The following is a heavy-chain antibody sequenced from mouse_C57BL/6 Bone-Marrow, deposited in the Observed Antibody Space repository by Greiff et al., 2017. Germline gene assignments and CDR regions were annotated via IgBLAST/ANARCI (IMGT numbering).Heavy chain of an antibody. CDR3: ARLEFAGSSGDWYFDV. CDR2: IYPRDGST. V-gene: IGHV1-85*01. J-gene: IGHJ1*03. D-gene: IGHD1-1*01. CDR1: GYTFTSYD. Sequence: QVHVKQSGPELVKPGASVKLSCKASGYTFTSYDINWVKQRPGQGLEWIGWIYPRDGSTKYNEKFKGKATLTVDTSSSTAYMELPSLTSEDSAVYCCARLEFAGSSGDWYFDVWGTGTTVTVSS.